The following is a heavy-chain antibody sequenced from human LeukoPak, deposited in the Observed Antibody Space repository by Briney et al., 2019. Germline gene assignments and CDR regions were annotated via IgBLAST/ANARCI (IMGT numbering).Heavy chain of an antibody. V-gene: IGHV3-23*01. Sequence: GGSLRLSCAASGFTFSSYAMNWVRQAPGKGLEWVSGVSGSGGGTYYIDSVKGRFTISRDNSKNTLYLQMNSLRAEDTAVYYCAKVCIQSAGDMITFGGVIAYFDYWGQGTLVTVSS. D-gene: IGHD3-16*02. J-gene: IGHJ4*02. CDR3: AKVCIQSAGDMITFGGVIAYFDY. CDR2: VSGSGGGT. CDR1: GFTFSSYA.